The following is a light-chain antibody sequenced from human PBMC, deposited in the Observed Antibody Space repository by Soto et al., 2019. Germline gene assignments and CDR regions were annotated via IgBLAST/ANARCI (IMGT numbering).Light chain of an antibody. V-gene: IGLV4-69*01. CDR3: QTWASGIRV. Sequence: QSVLTQSPSASASLGASVKLTCTRSSGHSSHAIAWHQQQPEKGPRYLMKLNSDGSHSKGDGIPDRFSGSTSGAERYLTMSSLESEDEADYYCQTWASGIRVFGGGTKVTVL. CDR2: LNSDGSH. J-gene: IGLJ3*02. CDR1: SGHSSHA.